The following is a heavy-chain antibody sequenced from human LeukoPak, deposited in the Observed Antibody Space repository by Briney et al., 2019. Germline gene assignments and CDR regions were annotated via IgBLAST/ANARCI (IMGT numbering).Heavy chain of an antibody. CDR3: ARAWGYYDSSGYQVNYFDY. CDR2: IYTSGST. CDR1: GGSISSYY. D-gene: IGHD3-22*01. J-gene: IGHJ4*02. Sequence: SETLSLTCTVSGGSISSYYWSWIRQPAGKGLEWIGRIYTSGSTKYNPSLKSRVTMSVDTSKNQFSLKLSSVTAADTAVYYCARAWGYYDSSGYQVNYFDYWGQGTLVTVSS. V-gene: IGHV4-4*07.